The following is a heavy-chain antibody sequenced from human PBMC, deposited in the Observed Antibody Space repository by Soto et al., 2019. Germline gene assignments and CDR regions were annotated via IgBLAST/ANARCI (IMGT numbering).Heavy chain of an antibody. CDR1: GGSVNSGNYY. Sequence: SETLSLTCAVFGGSVNSGNYYWSWIRQPPGKGLEWIGEMSHSGGTHFNPSLKSRVTISVDTSKNQFSLKLSSVTAADTAVYYCARDRMVRGVIPSFFDYWGQGTLVTVSS. J-gene: IGHJ4*02. CDR2: MSHSGGT. D-gene: IGHD3-10*01. V-gene: IGHV4-34*09. CDR3: ARDRMVRGVIPSFFDY.